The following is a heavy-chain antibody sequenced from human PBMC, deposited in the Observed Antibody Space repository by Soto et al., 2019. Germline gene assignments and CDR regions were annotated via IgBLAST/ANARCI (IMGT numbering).Heavy chain of an antibody. CDR3: ARLRLELEGANLPLMFGLDV. Sequence: QVQLVQSGAEVKKPGSSVRVSCKASGDTFSGHAISWVRQAPAQGLEWLGVITPILGTANYAPNFQGRVTITADDSATTAFLDLSSLKSDDTAVYYCARLRLELEGANLPLMFGLDVWGQGTTVTVSS. J-gene: IGHJ6*02. CDR1: GDTFSGHA. V-gene: IGHV1-69*01. CDR2: ITPILGTA. D-gene: IGHD2-8*01.